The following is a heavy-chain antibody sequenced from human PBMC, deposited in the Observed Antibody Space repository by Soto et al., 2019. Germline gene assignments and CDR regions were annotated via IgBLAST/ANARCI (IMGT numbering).Heavy chain of an antibody. Sequence: QVQLQESGPGLVKPSETLSLTCTVSGGSISSYYWSWIRQPPGKGLEWIGYIYYSGSTNYNPSLKSRATLAVDTSKNQFSLKLSSVPAADTAVYYCARGGGSPDYWGQGTLVTVSS. CDR3: ARGGGSPDY. CDR2: IYYSGST. J-gene: IGHJ4*02. D-gene: IGHD1-26*01. CDR1: GGSISSYY. V-gene: IGHV4-59*08.